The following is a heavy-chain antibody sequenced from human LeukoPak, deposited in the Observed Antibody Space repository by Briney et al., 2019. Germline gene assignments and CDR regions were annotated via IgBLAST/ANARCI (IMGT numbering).Heavy chain of an antibody. CDR2: IDPSDSYT. CDR1: GYSFTSYW. CDR3: ARHYGAAGDFDY. Sequence: GESLKISFKGSGYSFTSYWISWVRPMPGKGLEWMGRIDPSDSYTNYSPSFEGHVNISADKSISTAYLQWSSLKASDIATYYCARHYGAAGDFDYWGQGTLVTVSS. D-gene: IGHD6-13*01. J-gene: IGHJ4*02. V-gene: IGHV5-10-1*01.